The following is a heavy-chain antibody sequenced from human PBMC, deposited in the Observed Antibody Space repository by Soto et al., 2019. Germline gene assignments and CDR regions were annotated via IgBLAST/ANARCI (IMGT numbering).Heavy chain of an antibody. J-gene: IGHJ4*01. CDR3: ARRYYGDYYFDY. CDR2: IYHSGST. D-gene: IGHD4-17*01. V-gene: IGHV4-4*02. CDR1: GGSISSSNW. Sequence: SETLSLTCAVSGGSISSSNWRSWVRQPPGKGLEWIGEIYHSGSTNYNPSLKSRVTISVDKSKNQFSLKLSSVTAADTAVYYCARRYYGDYYFDYWGRGTLVTVSS.